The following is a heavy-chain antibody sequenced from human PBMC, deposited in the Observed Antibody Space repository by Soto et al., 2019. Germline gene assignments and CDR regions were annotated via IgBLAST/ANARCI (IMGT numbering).Heavy chain of an antibody. CDR1: GFILSDYT. CDR2: ISSSSSFI. D-gene: IGHD6-13*01. Sequence: EVQLVESGGGLVKPGGSLRLSCVASGFILSDYTMNWVRQAPGKGLEGVSLISSSSSFIYYPDSVKGRFTISRDNAKKSLFLQMNSLRAEDAAVYYCARVGHTTRIVAPGTGGDHWGEGTLVTVSS. V-gene: IGHV3-21*01. J-gene: IGHJ4*02. CDR3: ARVGHTTRIVAPGTGGDH.